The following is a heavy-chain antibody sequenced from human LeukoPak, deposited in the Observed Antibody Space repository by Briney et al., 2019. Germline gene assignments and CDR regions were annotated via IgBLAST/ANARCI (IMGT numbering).Heavy chain of an antibody. CDR2: IIPIFGTA. Sequence: SVKVSCKASGGTFSSYAISWVRQAPGQGLEWMGGIIPIFGTANYAQKFQGRVTMTRDMSTSTVYMELSSLRSEDTAVFYCARRAQVERRHSQFDYWGQGTLVTVSS. CDR1: GGTFSSYA. CDR3: ARRAQVERRHSQFDY. V-gene: IGHV1-69*05. D-gene: IGHD1-1*01. J-gene: IGHJ4*02.